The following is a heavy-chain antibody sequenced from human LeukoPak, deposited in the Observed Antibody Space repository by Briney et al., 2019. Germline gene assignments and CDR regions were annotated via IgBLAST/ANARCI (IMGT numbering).Heavy chain of an antibody. V-gene: IGHV4-59*01. Sequence: SETLSLTCTVSGGSISPYYWTWIRQPPGKGLEWIGFFFYSGTTNYDPSLKSRVTISVDTSKNQLSLKLSSVTATDTAVYYCARSIFSNGWYGGAYDIWGQGTMVTVSS. CDR2: FFYSGTT. CDR3: ARSIFSNGWYGGAYDI. CDR1: GGSISPYY. D-gene: IGHD6-19*01. J-gene: IGHJ3*02.